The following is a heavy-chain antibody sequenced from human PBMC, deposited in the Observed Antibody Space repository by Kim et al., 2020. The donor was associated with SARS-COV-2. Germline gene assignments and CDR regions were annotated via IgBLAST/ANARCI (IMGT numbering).Heavy chain of an antibody. CDR3: VHRTSTVTGFDY. D-gene: IGHD4-17*01. CDR1: GFSLSASPLS. V-gene: IGHV2-5*01. Sequence: SGPTLVKPTQTLTLTCTFSGFSLSASPLSVGWIRQPPGKALEWLAHIYWNDDKRYSPSLKSRLIITKDTSKNQVVLTVTNMDPVDTATDYCVHRTSTVTGFDYWGQGTLVTVSS. J-gene: IGHJ4*02. CDR2: IYWNDDK.